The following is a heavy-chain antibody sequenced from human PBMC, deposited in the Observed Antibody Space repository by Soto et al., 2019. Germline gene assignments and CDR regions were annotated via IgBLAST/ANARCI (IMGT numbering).Heavy chain of an antibody. CDR2: IYYSGST. D-gene: IGHD6-13*01. CDR1: GGSISSGGYY. V-gene: IGHV4-31*03. Sequence: SETLSLTCTVSGGSISSGGYYWSWIRQHPGKGLEWIGYIYYSGSTYYNPSLKSRVTISVDTSKNQFSLKLSSVTAADTAVYYCARVLAPAAGIFIDYWGQGTLVTVSS. J-gene: IGHJ4*02. CDR3: ARVLAPAAGIFIDY.